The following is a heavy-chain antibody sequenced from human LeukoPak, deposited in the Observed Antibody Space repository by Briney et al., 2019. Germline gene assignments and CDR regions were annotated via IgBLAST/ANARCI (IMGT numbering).Heavy chain of an antibody. Sequence: SQTLSLTCAVSGASISSGGYSWSWIRQPPGKGLEWIGCTYYTGNSNYNPSLKSRVTISLDTSKNQFSLKLSSVTAADTAVYYCARGYYLPKTAEVGTTALFDYWGQGTLVTVSS. CDR2: TYYTGNS. V-gene: IGHV4-30-4*07. CDR3: ARGYYLPKTAEVGTTALFDY. D-gene: IGHD1-1*01. CDR1: GASISSGGYS. J-gene: IGHJ4*02.